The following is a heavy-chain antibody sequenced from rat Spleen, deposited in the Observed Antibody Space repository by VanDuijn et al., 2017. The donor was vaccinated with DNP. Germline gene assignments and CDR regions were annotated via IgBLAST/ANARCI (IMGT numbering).Heavy chain of an antibody. D-gene: IGHD5-1*01. CDR3: AREGGLGGDYFDY. Sequence: EVQLQESGPGLVKPSQSLSLTCSVTGYSITSSYRWNWIRKFPGNKLDWMGYINSAGSTNYNPSLKSRISITRDTSKNQFFLHLNSVTTEDTAKYFCAREGGLGGDYFDYWGQGVMVTVSS. V-gene: IGHV3-3*01. CDR1: GYSITSSYR. CDR2: INSAGST. J-gene: IGHJ2*01.